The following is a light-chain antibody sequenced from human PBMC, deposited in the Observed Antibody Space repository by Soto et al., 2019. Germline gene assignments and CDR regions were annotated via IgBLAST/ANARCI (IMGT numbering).Light chain of an antibody. V-gene: IGLV1-40*01. Sequence: QSVLTQPPSVSGAPGQRVTISCTGSSSNFGAGYEVHWYKQLPGAAPTLVIFNNLNRPSGVPERFSGSKSGTSASLVISGLQAEDEADYYCQSFDSSLRVYVFGSGTKVTAL. CDR3: QSFDSSLRVYV. CDR1: SSNFGAGYE. CDR2: NNL. J-gene: IGLJ1*01.